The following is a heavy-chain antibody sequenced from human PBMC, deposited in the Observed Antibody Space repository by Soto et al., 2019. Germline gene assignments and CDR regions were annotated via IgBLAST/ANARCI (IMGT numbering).Heavy chain of an antibody. CDR2: INPNSGGT. CDR3: AKGGSLFRPSLGYFDY. V-gene: IGHV1-2*02. Sequence: ASVKVSCKASGFTFTGHYIHWVQQAPGQGLEWMGWINPNSGGTSYAQKFQGRVTMTRDTSITTAYMELSRLSSDDTAVYYCAKGGSLFRPSLGYFDYWGQGTLVTVSS. D-gene: IGHD1-1*01. J-gene: IGHJ4*02. CDR1: GFTFTGHY.